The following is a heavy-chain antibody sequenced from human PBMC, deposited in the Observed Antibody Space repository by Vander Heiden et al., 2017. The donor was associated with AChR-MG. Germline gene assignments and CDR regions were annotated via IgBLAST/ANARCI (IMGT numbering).Heavy chain of an antibody. J-gene: IGHJ4*02. D-gene: IGHD3-22*01. CDR1: GFTFSSYS. CDR2: SSSSSSYI. CDR3: AGGRDSSRPFDY. Sequence: EVQLVESGGGLVKPGGSLRLSCAASGFTFSSYSMNWVRQGPGKGLEWVSSSSSSSSYIYYADSVKGRFTISRDNAKNSLYLQMNSLRAEDTAVYYCAGGRDSSRPFDYWGQGTLVTVSS. V-gene: IGHV3-21*01.